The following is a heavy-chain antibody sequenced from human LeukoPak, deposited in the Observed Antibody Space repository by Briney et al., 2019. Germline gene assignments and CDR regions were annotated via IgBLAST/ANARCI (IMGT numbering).Heavy chain of an antibody. J-gene: IGHJ5*02. Sequence: SETLSLTCAVYGGSFSGYYWSWIRQPPGKGLEWIGEINHSGSTNYNPSLKSRVTISVDTSKNQFPLKLSSVTAADTAVYYCARGETFDPWGQGTLVTVSS. V-gene: IGHV4-34*01. CDR2: INHSGST. CDR3: ARGETFDP. CDR1: GGSFSGYY.